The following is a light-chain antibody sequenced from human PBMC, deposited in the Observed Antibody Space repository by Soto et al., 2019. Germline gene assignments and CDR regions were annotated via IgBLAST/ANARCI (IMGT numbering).Light chain of an antibody. J-gene: IGLJ2*01. V-gene: IGLV2-14*03. CDR2: DVN. CDR3: TSWTTSTTMI. Sequence: QSALTQPASVSGSPGQSITISCTGTSSDIGAYNFVSWYQQHPGKAPKLILYDVNIRHSGVSNRFSGSKSGNTASLTISGLQAEDEADYYCTSWTTSTTMIFGGGTKLTVL. CDR1: SSDIGAYNF.